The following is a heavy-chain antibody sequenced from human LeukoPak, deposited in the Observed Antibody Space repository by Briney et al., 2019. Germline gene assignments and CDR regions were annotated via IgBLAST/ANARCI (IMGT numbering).Heavy chain of an antibody. D-gene: IGHD3-22*01. J-gene: IGHJ4*02. CDR1: GGSISSYY. V-gene: IGHV4-59*01. CDR3: ARAGYYYDSSGYYFDY. Sequence: KASETLSLTCTVSGGSISSYYWSWIRQPPGKGLEWIGYIYYSGSTNYNPSLKSRVTISVDTSKNQFSLKLSSVTAADTAVYYCARAGYYYDSSGYYFDYWGQGTLVTVSS. CDR2: IYYSGST.